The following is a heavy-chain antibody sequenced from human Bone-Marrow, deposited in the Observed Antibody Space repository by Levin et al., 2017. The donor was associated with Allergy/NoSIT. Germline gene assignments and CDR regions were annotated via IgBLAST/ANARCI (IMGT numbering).Heavy chain of an antibody. V-gene: IGHV4-61*02. CDR3: ARDQVTMIRGVLVTDAHAYYYDMDV. CDR2: INTSGSS. CDR1: GGSIRSGHHY. D-gene: IGHD3-10*01. Sequence: SQTLSLTCTVSGGSIRSGHHYWSWIRQTAGKGLEWIGRINTSGSSNYNPSLKSRVTISVDASKNQFSLRLSSVTAADTAVYYCARDQVTMIRGVLVTDAHAYYYDMDVWGNGTTVTVSS. J-gene: IGHJ6*03.